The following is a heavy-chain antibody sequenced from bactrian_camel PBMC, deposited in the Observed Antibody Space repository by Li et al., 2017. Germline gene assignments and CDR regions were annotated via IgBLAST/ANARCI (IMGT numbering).Heavy chain of an antibody. CDR2: IDDDGST. V-gene: IGHV3S26*01. J-gene: IGHJ4*01. CDR1: GFSRYC. CDR3: AADCSGPTCGRAPCDY. D-gene: IGHD2*01. Sequence: HVQLVESGGGSVQAGGSLRLSCAAPGFSRYCMGWFRQPPGKEREGVAAIDDDGSTTYTTSFEGRFTASRDNAADTLYLEMSNLEPEDTAMYYCAADCSGPTCGRAPCDYWGPGTQVTVS.